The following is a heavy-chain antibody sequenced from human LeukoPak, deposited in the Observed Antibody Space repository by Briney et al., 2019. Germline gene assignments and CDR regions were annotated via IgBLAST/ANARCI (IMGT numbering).Heavy chain of an antibody. CDR3: ARDRCSSTTCSPDY. Sequence: GGSLRLSCAASGLTFSNCAMHWVRQAPGKGLEWVAFIRYDGSIKYYVDSVKGRFTISRDNSKNTVYLQMNSLRTEDTAVYYCARDRCSSTTCSPDYWGQGTLVTVSS. D-gene: IGHD2-2*01. CDR2: IRYDGSIK. J-gene: IGHJ4*02. V-gene: IGHV3-30*02. CDR1: GLTFSNCA.